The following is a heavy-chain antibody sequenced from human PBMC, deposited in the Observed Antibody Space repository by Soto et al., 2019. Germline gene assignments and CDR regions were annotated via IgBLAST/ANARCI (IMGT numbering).Heavy chain of an antibody. CDR3: AKEAYCGGDCYPRVGGWEMTYFDY. Sequence: GGSLRLSCAASGFTFSSYAMSWVRQAPGKGLEWVSAISGSGDSTYYADSVKGRFTISRDNSKNTLYLQMNSLRAEDTAVYYCAKEAYCGGDCYPRVGGWEMTYFDYWGQGTLVTVSS. D-gene: IGHD2-21*02. J-gene: IGHJ4*02. CDR1: GFTFSSYA. CDR2: ISGSGDST. V-gene: IGHV3-23*01.